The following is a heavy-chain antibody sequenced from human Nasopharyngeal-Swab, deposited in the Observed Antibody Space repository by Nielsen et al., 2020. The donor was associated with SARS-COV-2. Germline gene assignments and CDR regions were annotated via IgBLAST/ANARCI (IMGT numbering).Heavy chain of an antibody. Sequence: GGSLRLSCAASGFTFSSYGMHWVRQAPGKGLEWVAVISYDGSNKYYADSVKGRFTISRDNSKNTLYLQMNSLRAEDTAVYYCARDTIEYSSSSSNYYYYYGMDVWGQGTTVTVSS. CDR3: ARDTIEYSSSSSNYYYYYGMDV. J-gene: IGHJ6*02. V-gene: IGHV3-30*03. CDR1: GFTFSSYG. D-gene: IGHD6-6*01. CDR2: ISYDGSNK.